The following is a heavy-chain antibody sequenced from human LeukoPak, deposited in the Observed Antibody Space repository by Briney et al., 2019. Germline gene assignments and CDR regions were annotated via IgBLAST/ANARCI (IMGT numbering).Heavy chain of an antibody. D-gene: IGHD5-12*01. J-gene: IGHJ6*02. V-gene: IGHV5-51*01. Sequence: GESLKISCKGSGYRFSTYWIGWVRQMPGKGLEWMGIIYPGDFDTTYSPSFQGQVTISADKSINTAYLQWSSLRASDTATYYCARRGFDYGMDVWGQGTTVTVSS. CDR2: IYPGDFDT. CDR3: ARRGFDYGMDV. CDR1: GYRFSTYW.